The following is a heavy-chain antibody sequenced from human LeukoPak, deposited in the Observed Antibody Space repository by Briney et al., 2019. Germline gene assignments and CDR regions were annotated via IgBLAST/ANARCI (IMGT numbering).Heavy chain of an antibody. V-gene: IGHV4-59*01. Sequence: SETLSLTCTVSGGSISSYYWSWIRQPPGKGLEWIGYIYYSGSTNYNPSLKSRVTISVDTSKNQFSLKLSSVTAADTAVYYCARRVAVPAAMSFNYYYYMDVWGKGTTVTVSS. CDR2: IYYSGST. CDR1: GGSISSYY. D-gene: IGHD2-2*01. J-gene: IGHJ6*03. CDR3: ARRVAVPAAMSFNYYYYMDV.